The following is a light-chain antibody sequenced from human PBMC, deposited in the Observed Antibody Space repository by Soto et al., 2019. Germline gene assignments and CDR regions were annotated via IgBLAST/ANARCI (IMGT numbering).Light chain of an antibody. CDR1: QVISSW. V-gene: IGKV1-12*01. CDR2: KAS. Sequence: DIQMTQSPSSVSESVGDTVTVSCRASQVISSWLAWYQQKPGRAPNLLIYKASTLQNGVPSRFSGSGSGTDFTLTITNLPPEEFETYYCHQASSFPLSCGGGTTVAIK. J-gene: IGKJ4*01. CDR3: HQASSFPLS.